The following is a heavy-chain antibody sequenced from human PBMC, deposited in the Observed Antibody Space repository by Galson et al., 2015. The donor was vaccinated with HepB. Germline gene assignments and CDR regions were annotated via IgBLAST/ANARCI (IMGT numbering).Heavy chain of an antibody. CDR2: INWDGANR. J-gene: IGHJ4*01. Sequence: SLRLSCAASGFTFDDHTMHWVRQVPGKGLEWVSLINWDGANRYYADSVKGRFTISRDNSKSSLYLQMDSLRTDDTALYYCAKDRRASGSSSLYFDHWGHGTLVTVSS. V-gene: IGHV3-43*01. CDR3: AKDRRASGSSSLYFDH. CDR1: GFTFDDHT. D-gene: IGHD1-26*01.